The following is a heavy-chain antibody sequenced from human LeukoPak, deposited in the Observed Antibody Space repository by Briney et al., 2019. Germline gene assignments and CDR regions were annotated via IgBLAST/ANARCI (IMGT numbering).Heavy chain of an antibody. CDR2: ISSTSTYI. Sequence: GGSLRLSCVASGFTFSGYTMNWVRQAPGKGLEWVSSISSTSTYIHYADSVKGRFTISRDNAKNSLYLQMNSLRAEDTAVYYCVVFGGSGYDFDYWGQGTLVTVSS. D-gene: IGHD5-12*01. V-gene: IGHV3-21*01. CDR3: VVFGGSGYDFDY. CDR1: GFTFSGYT. J-gene: IGHJ4*02.